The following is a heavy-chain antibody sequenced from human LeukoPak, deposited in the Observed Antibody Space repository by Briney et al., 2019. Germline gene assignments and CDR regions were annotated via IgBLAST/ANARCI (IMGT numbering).Heavy chain of an antibody. D-gene: IGHD3-10*01. V-gene: IGHV3-48*04. CDR1: GFIFSSYS. CDR2: ISSSGSTI. J-gene: IGHJ5*02. CDR3: ARGVGWFDP. Sequence: GGSLRLSCAVSGFIFSSYSMNWVRQAPGKGLEWVSYISSSGSTIYYADFVKGRFTISRDNAKNSLYLQMNSLRAEDTAVYYCARGVGWFDPWGQGTLVTVSS.